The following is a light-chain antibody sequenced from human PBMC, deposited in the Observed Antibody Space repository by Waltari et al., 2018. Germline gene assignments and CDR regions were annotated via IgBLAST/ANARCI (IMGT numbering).Light chain of an antibody. Sequence: EIVFPQPSGTLSLTPGERPTLSCRASQSVSSYLAWYQQKPGQAPRLLIYDASSRATGIPDRFSGSGSWTDFILTISRLQPEDFAVYFCQQYDISPKTFGQGTKVEIK. CDR1: QSVSSY. CDR3: QQYDISPKT. CDR2: DAS. V-gene: IGKV3-20*01. J-gene: IGKJ1*01.